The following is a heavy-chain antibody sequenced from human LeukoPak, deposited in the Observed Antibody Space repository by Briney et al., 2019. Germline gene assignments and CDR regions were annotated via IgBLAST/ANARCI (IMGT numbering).Heavy chain of an antibody. CDR2: AYYSGST. V-gene: IGHV4-59*08. J-gene: IGHJ5*02. Sequence: PSETLSLTCTVSGCSISSYYWSWIRQPPGKGLEWIGYAYYSGSTNYNSSLESRVTMSVDTSKNKFTLKLSSVTAADTAVYYCARNAAVATSRSWFDPWGQGSLVTVSS. CDR1: GCSISSYY. CDR3: ARNAAVATSRSWFDP. D-gene: IGHD6-19*01.